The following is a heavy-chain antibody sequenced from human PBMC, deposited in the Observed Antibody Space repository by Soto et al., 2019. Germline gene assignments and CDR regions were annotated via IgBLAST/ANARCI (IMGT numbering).Heavy chain of an antibody. J-gene: IGHJ5*02. CDR1: GGSISSSNW. CDR3: ARDYMVRGVMRWFDP. D-gene: IGHD3-10*01. CDR2: IYHSGST. V-gene: IGHV4-4*02. Sequence: QVHLQESGPGLVKPSGTLSLTCAVSGGSISSSNWWSWVRQPPGKGLEWIGEIYHSGSTNYNPSLKSRVTISVDKSKNQFSLKLSSVTAADTAVYFCARDYMVRGVMRWFDPWGQGTLVTVSS.